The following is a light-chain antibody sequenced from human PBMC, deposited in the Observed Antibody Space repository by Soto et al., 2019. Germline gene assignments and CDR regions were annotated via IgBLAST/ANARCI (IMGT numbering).Light chain of an antibody. V-gene: IGKV3-20*01. CDR3: QHYGSSWT. Sequence: EIVLTQSPGTLSLSPGERATLSCRASQSVSSSYLAWYQQKLGQAPRLLIYGSSSRATGIPDRFSGSGSGTDFTLTISRLEPEDFAVYYCQHYGSSWTFGQGTKVEIK. CDR2: GSS. CDR1: QSVSSSY. J-gene: IGKJ1*01.